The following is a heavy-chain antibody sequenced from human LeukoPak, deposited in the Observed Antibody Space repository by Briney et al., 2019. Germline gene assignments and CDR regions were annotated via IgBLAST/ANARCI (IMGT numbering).Heavy chain of an antibody. V-gene: IGHV1-2*02. Sequence: ASVKVSCKASGYTFTNYDINWVRQAPGQGLEWMGWINPNSGGTNYAQKFQGRVTMTRDTSISTAYMELSRLRSDDTAVYYCARPRFWFGELLEAFDIWGQGTMVTVSS. J-gene: IGHJ3*02. CDR2: INPNSGGT. D-gene: IGHD3-10*01. CDR3: ARPRFWFGELLEAFDI. CDR1: GYTFTNYD.